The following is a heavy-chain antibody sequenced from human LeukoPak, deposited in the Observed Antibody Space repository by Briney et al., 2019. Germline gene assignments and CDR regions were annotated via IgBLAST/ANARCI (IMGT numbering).Heavy chain of an antibody. CDR2: IYYSGST. CDR1: GGSISSYY. D-gene: IGHD3-10*01. CDR3: ARAAMGSFDY. V-gene: IGHV4-59*01. J-gene: IGHJ4*02. Sequence: PSETLSLTCTVSGGSISSYYWSWIRQPPGKGLEWIGYIYYSGSTNYNPSLKSRVTIPVDTSKNQSSLKLSSVTAADTAVYYCARAAMGSFDYCGQGTLVTVSS.